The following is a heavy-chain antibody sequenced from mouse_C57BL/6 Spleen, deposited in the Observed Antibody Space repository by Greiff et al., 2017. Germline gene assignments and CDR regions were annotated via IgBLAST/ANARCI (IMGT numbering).Heavy chain of an antibody. CDR2: IDPADSET. D-gene: IGHD1-1*01. Sequence: QVQLQQPGAELVRPGSSVKLSCKASGYTFTSYWMHWVKQRPIQGLEWIGNIDPADSETHYNQKFKDKATLTVDKSSSTAYMQLSSLTSEDSAVYYCARWRDYYGSFFDYWGQGTTLTVSS. J-gene: IGHJ2*01. V-gene: IGHV1-52*01. CDR3: ARWRDYYGSFFDY. CDR1: GYTFTSYW.